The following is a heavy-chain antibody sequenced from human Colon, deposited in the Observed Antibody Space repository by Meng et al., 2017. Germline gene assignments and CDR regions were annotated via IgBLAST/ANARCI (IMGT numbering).Heavy chain of an antibody. Sequence: QGQQQQWGAGLLKPSEPLSLTCVVYGGSFSGYYWSWIRQPPGKGLEWIGEINHSGSTNYNPSLKSRVTISVDTSKNQFSLKLSSVTAADTAVYYCARSLGHYDYVWGSYPPGYWGQGTLVTVSS. V-gene: IGHV4-34*01. J-gene: IGHJ4*02. D-gene: IGHD3-16*01. CDR2: INHSGST. CDR1: GGSFSGYY. CDR3: ARSLGHYDYVWGSYPPGY.